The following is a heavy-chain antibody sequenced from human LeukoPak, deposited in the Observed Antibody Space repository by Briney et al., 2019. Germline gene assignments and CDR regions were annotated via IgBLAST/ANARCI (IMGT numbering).Heavy chain of an antibody. J-gene: IGHJ6*02. Sequence: SETLSLACTVSGGSISSSSYYWGWMRQPPGKGLEWIGSIYYSGSTYYNPSLKSRVTISVDTSKNQFSLKLSSVTAADTAVYYCGTDSSDWYYYYGMDVWGQGTTATVSS. D-gene: IGHD6-19*01. CDR3: GTDSSDWYYYYGMDV. V-gene: IGHV4-39*01. CDR2: IYYSGST. CDR1: GGSISSSSYY.